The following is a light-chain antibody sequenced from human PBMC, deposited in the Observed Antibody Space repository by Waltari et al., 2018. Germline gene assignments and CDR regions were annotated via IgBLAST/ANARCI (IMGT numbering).Light chain of an antibody. CDR3: YSTDSSGNHSV. J-gene: IGLJ1*01. CDR2: EDS. CDR1: ALPKKY. Sequence: SYELTQPPSVSVSPGQTARITCSGAALPKKYAYWYQQKSGQAPVLVIYEDSKRPSGIPERFSGSSSGTMATLTISGAQVEDEADYYCYSTDSSGNHSVFGTGTKVTVL. V-gene: IGLV3-10*01.